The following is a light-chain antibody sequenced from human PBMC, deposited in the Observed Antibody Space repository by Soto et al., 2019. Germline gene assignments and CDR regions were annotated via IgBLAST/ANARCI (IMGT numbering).Light chain of an antibody. CDR1: QNIGRY. CDR3: QQRMSWPLT. V-gene: IGKV3-11*01. J-gene: IGKJ4*01. Sequence: EIVLTQSPATLSLSPGERATLSCRASQNIGRYLAWYQQTPGQVPRLLIYDVSDRATGIPARFRGSGSGTDFTLTISSLEPEDFAVYFCQQRMSWPLTFGGGTKVESK. CDR2: DVS.